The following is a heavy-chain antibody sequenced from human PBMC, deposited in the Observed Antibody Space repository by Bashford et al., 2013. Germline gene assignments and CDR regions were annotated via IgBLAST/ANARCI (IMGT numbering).Heavy chain of an antibody. J-gene: IGHJ6*03. CDR1: GFTFSSRW. V-gene: IGHV3-21*01. Sequence: GGPVRLSCAVSGFTFSSRWMHWVRQAPGKGLEWVSMISGSGVETYYADSVKGRFTISRDNAKNSLYLQMNSLRAEDTAVYYCARDHLPYSNQLGAIGNYYMDVWGKGTTVTVSS. CDR3: ARDHLPYSNQLGAIGNYYMDV. CDR2: ISGSGVET. D-gene: IGHD4-11*01.